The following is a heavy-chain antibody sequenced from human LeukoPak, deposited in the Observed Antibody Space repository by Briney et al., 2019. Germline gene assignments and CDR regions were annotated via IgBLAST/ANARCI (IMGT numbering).Heavy chain of an antibody. Sequence: GASVKVSCKASGYTFTSYGISWVRQAPGQGLEWMGWISAYNGNTNYAQKFQGRVTMTGDTSISTAYMELSRLSSDDTAIYYCAGRPDTAMVAIFDYWGQGTLVTVSS. D-gene: IGHD5-18*01. V-gene: IGHV1-18*01. CDR2: ISAYNGNT. J-gene: IGHJ4*02. CDR3: AGRPDTAMVAIFDY. CDR1: GYTFTSYG.